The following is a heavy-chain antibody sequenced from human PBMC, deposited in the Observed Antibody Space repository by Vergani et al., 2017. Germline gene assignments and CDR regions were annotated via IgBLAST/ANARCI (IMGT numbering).Heavy chain of an antibody. CDR1: GYSISSGYY. J-gene: IGHJ2*01. D-gene: IGHD2-15*01. CDR2: IFYSGST. CDR3: ARDPTYRGLRXFDL. Sequence: QVQLQESGPGLVKPSETLSLTCAVSGYSISSGYYWGWIRQPPGKGLECIGSIFYSGSTYYNPSLKSRVTMSVDTSKNQFSLKLSSVTAADTAVYYCARDPTYRGLRXFDLWGRGTLVTVPS. V-gene: IGHV4-38-2*02.